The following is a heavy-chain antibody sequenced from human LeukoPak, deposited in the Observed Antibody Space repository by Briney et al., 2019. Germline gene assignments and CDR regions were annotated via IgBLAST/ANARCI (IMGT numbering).Heavy chain of an antibody. CDR2: ISAYNGNT. CDR1: GYTFTSYG. Sequence: GSVKVTCKASGYTFTSYGISWVRQAPGQGLEWMGWISAYNGNTNYAQKLQGRVTMTTDTSTSTAYMELRSLRSDDTAVYYCARVRSGARLRLGYYYYGMDVWGLGTTVTVSS. J-gene: IGHJ6*02. CDR3: ARVRSGARLRLGYYYYGMDV. V-gene: IGHV1-18*01. D-gene: IGHD6-19*01.